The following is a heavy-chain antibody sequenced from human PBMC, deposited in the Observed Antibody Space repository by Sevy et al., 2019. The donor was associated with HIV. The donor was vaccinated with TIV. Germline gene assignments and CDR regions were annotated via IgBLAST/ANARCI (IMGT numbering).Heavy chain of an antibody. CDR3: VKARLRLGEVSLYYFDY. V-gene: IGHV3-64D*06. CDR1: GFTFSSYA. J-gene: IGHJ4*02. D-gene: IGHD3-16*02. Sequence: GGSLRLSCSASGFTFSSYAMHWVRQAPGKGLEYVSAISSNGGSTYYADSVKGRFTISRGNSKNTLYLQMSSLRAEDTAVYYCVKARLRLGEVSLYYFDYWGQGTLVTVSS. CDR2: ISSNGGST.